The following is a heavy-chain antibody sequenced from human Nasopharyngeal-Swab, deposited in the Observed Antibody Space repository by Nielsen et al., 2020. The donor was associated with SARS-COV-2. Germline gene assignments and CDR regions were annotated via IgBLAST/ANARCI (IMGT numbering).Heavy chain of an antibody. CDR1: GFTFSDYY. V-gene: IGHV3-11*03. J-gene: IGHJ4*02. D-gene: IGHD3-10*01. CDR3: ARTSYYGSGSLDY. CDR2: ISGSSSHT. Sequence: GESLKISCAASGFTFSDYYMSWIRHIPGKGQEGVSYISGSSSHTSYAESVKGRFTISRDNAKNSLYLEMTSLSADDTAVYYCARTSYYGSGSLDYWVQGTQVTVSS.